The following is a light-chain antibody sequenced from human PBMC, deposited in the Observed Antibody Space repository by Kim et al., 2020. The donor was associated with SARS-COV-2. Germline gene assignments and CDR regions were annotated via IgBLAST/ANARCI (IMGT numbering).Light chain of an antibody. V-gene: IGKV1-39*01. CDR3: QQSYSTPFT. CDR1: QSISSY. Sequence: EIQMTQSPSYLSASVGDRVTITCRASQSISSYLNWYQQKPGKAPKLLIYAASSLQSGVPSRFSGSESGTDFTLTISSLQPEDFATYYCQQSYSTPFTLGPGTKVYI. J-gene: IGKJ3*01. CDR2: AAS.